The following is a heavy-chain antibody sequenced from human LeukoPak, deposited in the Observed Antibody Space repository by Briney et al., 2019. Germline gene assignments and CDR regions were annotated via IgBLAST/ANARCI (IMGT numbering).Heavy chain of an antibody. J-gene: IGHJ4*02. Sequence: GGSLRLSCAASGFTFDDYGMSWVRQAPGKGLEWVSGINWNGGSTGYADSVKGRFTISRDNAKNSLYLQMNSLRAEDTAVYYCARDPRIYCSGGSCYSHYFDYWGQGTLVTVSS. CDR3: ARDPRIYCSGGSCYSHYFDY. V-gene: IGHV3-20*04. D-gene: IGHD2-15*01. CDR2: INWNGGST. CDR1: GFTFDDYG.